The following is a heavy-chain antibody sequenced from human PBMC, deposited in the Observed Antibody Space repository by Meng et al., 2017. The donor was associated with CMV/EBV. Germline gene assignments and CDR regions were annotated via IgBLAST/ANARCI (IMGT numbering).Heavy chain of an antibody. D-gene: IGHD6-6*01. CDR1: GFTFSSYG. CDR2: IRYDGSNK. V-gene: IGHV3-30*02. CDR3: AKDHIAARPLYFDY. Sequence: GESLKISCAASGFTFSSYGMHWVRQAPGKGLEWVAFIRYDGSNKYYADSVKGRFTISRDNSKNTLYLQMNSLRAGDTAVYYCAKDHIAARPLYFDYWGQGTLVTVSS. J-gene: IGHJ4*02.